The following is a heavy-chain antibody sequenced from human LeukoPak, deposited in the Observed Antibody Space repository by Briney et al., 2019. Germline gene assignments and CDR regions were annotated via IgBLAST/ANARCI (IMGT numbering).Heavy chain of an antibody. V-gene: IGHV3-66*01. CDR1: GFTVSSNY. Sequence: GGSLRLSCAASGFTVSSNYMSWVRQAPGKGLEWVSVIYSGGSTYYADSVKGRFTISRDNSKNTLYLQMNSLRAEDTAVYYCARDLIVVVPAAIFHYYYGMDVWGQGTTVTVSS. D-gene: IGHD2-2*01. CDR2: IYSGGST. J-gene: IGHJ6*02. CDR3: ARDLIVVVPAAIFHYYYGMDV.